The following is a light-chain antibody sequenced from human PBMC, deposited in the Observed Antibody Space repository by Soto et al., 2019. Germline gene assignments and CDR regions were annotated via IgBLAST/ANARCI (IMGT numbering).Light chain of an antibody. CDR2: EVS. J-gene: IGLJ1*01. CDR1: SSDVGLYDY. CDR3: SSYTSSRTDV. V-gene: IGLV2-14*01. Sequence: QSVLTQPASVSGSPGQSITISCTGTSSDVGLYDYVSWYQQHTGKAPKLMFYEVSNRPSGVSNRFSGSKSGNTASLTISGLQAEEEADYYCSSYTSSRTDVFGTGTKVTVL.